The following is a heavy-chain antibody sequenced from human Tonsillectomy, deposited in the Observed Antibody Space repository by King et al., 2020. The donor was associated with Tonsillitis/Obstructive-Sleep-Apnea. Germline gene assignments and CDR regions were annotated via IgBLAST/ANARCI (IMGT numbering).Heavy chain of an antibody. Sequence: VQLVESGGGLVQPGGSLRLSCAASGFTFSSYAMNWVRQAPGKGLEWVSYISSGSSTTYYADSVKGRFTISRDNAKNSLFLQMSSLRDEDTAVYFCARERGYCSSTSCYADYGGQGTLVTVPS. J-gene: IGHJ4*02. D-gene: IGHD2-2*01. V-gene: IGHV3-48*02. CDR2: ISSGSSTT. CDR1: GFTFSSYA. CDR3: ARERGYCSSTSCYADY.